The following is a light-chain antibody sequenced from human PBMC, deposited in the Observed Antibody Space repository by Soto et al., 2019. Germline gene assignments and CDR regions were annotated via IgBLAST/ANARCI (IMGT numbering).Light chain of an antibody. CDR1: SGHSTYI. CDR2: LEGSGSY. CDR3: ETWVSNTYV. J-gene: IGLJ1*01. Sequence: QPVLTQSSSASASLGSSVKLTCTLSSGHSTYIIAWHQQQPGKAPRYLMKLEGSGSYNKGSGVPDRFSGSSSGADRYLTISNLQFEDEADYYCETWVSNTYVFGTVPKVTVL. V-gene: IGLV4-60*02.